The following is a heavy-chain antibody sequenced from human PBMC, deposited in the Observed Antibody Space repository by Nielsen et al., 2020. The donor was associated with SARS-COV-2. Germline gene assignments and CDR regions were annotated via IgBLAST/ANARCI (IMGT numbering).Heavy chain of an antibody. J-gene: IGHJ4*02. D-gene: IGHD3-9*01. CDR2: INPSGGST. Sequence: ASVKVSCKASGYTFTSYYMHWVRQAPGQGLEWMGIINPSGGSTSYAQKFQGRVTMTRDTSTSTVYMELSSLRSEDTAVYYCAREGGTYYDILTGYYPSLRGYFDYWGQGTLVTVSS. CDR1: GYTFTSYY. CDR3: AREGGTYYDILTGYYPSLRGYFDY. V-gene: IGHV1-46*01.